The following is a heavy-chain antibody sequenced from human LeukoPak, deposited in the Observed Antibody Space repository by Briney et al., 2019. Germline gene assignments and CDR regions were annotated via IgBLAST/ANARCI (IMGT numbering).Heavy chain of an antibody. J-gene: IGHJ4*02. CDR2: ISYDGSYK. V-gene: IGHV3-30*18. D-gene: IGHD1-26*01. Sequence: RGSPRLSCAASEFTFSTYGIHWVRQAPGKGLEVVAVISYDGSYKFYAESVHGRFSTSRDNSKSTLYLQMNSLRAEDTAVYYCAKDRYRGLNTIDYWGQGTLVTVSS. CDR1: EFTFSTYG. CDR3: AKDRYRGLNTIDY.